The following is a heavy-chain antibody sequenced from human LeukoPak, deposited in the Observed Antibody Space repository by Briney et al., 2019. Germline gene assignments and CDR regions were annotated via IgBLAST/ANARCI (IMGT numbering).Heavy chain of an antibody. D-gene: IGHD3-22*01. CDR3: ARDPPYYYDSSGPHYYFDY. CDR2: INPSGGST. Sequence: ASVKVSCKASGYTFTSYYMHWVRQAPGQGLEWMGIINPSGGSTSYAQKFQGRVTMTRDTSTSTVYMELSSLRSEDTAVYYCARDPPYYYDSSGPHYYFDYWGQGTLVIVSS. V-gene: IGHV1-46*01. CDR1: GYTFTSYY. J-gene: IGHJ4*02.